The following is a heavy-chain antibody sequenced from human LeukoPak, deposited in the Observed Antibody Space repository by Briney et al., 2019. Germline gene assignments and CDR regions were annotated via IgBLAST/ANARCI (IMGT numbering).Heavy chain of an antibody. J-gene: IGHJ6*03. CDR1: GFTFSSYS. V-gene: IGHV3-48*01. Sequence: GGPLRLSCAASGFTFSSYSMNWVRQAPGKGLEWVSYISSSSSTIYYADSVKGRFTISRDNAKNSLYLQMNSLRAEDTAVYYCARGDFWSGNYYYYMDVWGKGTTVTVSS. CDR3: ARGDFWSGNYYYYMDV. D-gene: IGHD3-3*01. CDR2: ISSSSSTI.